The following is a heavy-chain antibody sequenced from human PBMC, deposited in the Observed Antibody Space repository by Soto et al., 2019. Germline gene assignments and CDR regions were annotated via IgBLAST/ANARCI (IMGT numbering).Heavy chain of an antibody. D-gene: IGHD4-4*01. J-gene: IGHJ6*02. CDR2: IYPGDSDT. V-gene: IGHV5-51*01. Sequence: GESLKISCKGSGYSFTSYWIGWVRQMPGKGLEWMGIIYPGDSDTRYSPSFQGQVTISADKSISTAYLQWSSLKASDTAMYYCTTLVQRFRVTKNYYDYYGMDVWGQGTTVTVSS. CDR1: GYSFTSYW. CDR3: TTLVQRFRVTKNYYDYYGMDV.